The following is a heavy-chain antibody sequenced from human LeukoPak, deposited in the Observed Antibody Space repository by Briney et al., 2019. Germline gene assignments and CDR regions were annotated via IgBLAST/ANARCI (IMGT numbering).Heavy chain of an antibody. CDR3: ARDRAGIAVAGTFDY. CDR2: ISYDGSNK. J-gene: IGHJ4*02. V-gene: IGHV3-30*04. D-gene: IGHD6-19*01. Sequence: GGSLRLSCAASGFTFSSYEMNWVRQAPGKGLEWVAVISYDGSNKYYADSVKGRFTISRDNSKNTLYLQMNSLRAEDTAVYYCARDRAGIAVAGTFDYWGQGTLVTVSS. CDR1: GFTFSSYE.